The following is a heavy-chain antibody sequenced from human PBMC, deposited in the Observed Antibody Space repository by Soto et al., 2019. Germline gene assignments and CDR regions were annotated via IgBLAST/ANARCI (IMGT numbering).Heavy chain of an antibody. J-gene: IGHJ6*02. CDR3: ARGPMVARSDYYYGLDV. Sequence: QVQLVQSGAEVKKPGSSVKVSCKASGYTFTSYDINWVRQATGQGLEWMGWMNPNSGNTGYAQKLQGRVTMTKNTSISNAYMELGSHRSDNTAAYYCARGPMVARSDYYYGLDVWGQGTTVPVSS. D-gene: IGHD5-12*01. CDR2: MNPNSGNT. CDR1: GYTFTSYD. V-gene: IGHV1-8*01.